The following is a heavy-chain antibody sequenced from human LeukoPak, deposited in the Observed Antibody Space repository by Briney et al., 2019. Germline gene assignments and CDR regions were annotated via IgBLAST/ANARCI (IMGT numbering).Heavy chain of an antibody. Sequence: GGSLRLSCAASGFTFSSYSMNWVRQAPGKGLEWVSYISSSSSTIYYADSVKGRFTISRDNAKNSLYLQMNSLRAEDMALYYCAKALGYCSGGSCTDAFGIWGQGTMVTVSS. D-gene: IGHD2-15*01. CDR3: AKALGYCSGGSCTDAFGI. J-gene: IGHJ3*02. CDR1: GFTFSSYS. CDR2: ISSSSSTI. V-gene: IGHV3-48*04.